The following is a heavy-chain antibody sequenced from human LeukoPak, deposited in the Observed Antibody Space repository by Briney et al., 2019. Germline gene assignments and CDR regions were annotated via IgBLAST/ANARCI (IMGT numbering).Heavy chain of an antibody. D-gene: IGHD3-3*01. CDR2: IYDSGST. CDR1: GGSISSYY. V-gene: IGHV4-59*01. CDR3: ARDQPDFDFWSGYYTRVSGLFPDY. J-gene: IGHJ4*02. Sequence: PSETLSLTCTVSGGSISSYYWSWIRQPPGKGLEWIGYIYDSGSTNYNPSLKSRVTISVDTSKNQFSLKLSSVTAADTAVYYCARDQPDFDFWSGYYTRVSGLFPDYWGQGTLVTVSS.